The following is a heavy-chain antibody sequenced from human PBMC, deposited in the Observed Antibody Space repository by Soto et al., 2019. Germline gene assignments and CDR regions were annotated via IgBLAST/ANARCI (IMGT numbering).Heavy chain of an antibody. V-gene: IGHV1-46*01. CDR3: AKSPNPGSATSSYYGMDV. CDR2: INPSGGST. CDR1: GYTFTSYY. D-gene: IGHD7-27*01. Sequence: ASVKVSCKASGYTFTSYYMHWVRQAPGQGLEWMGIINPSGGSTGYAQKFQGRVTMTRDTSTSTVYMELSSLRSEDSAVYFCAKSPNPGSATSSYYGMDVWGQGTTVTVSS. J-gene: IGHJ6*02.